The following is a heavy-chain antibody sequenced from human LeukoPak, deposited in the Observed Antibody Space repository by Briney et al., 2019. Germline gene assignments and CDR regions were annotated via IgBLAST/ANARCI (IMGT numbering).Heavy chain of an antibody. CDR2: ISSSSSTI. V-gene: IGHV3-48*01. Sequence: GGSLRLSCAASGFTFSSYSINWVRQAPGKGPEWVSYISSSSSTIYHADSVKGRFTISRDNAKNSLYLQMNSLRAEDTAVYYCARAAMVRGVIIFDYWGQGTLVTVSS. CDR3: ARAAMVRGVIIFDY. CDR1: GFTFSSYS. J-gene: IGHJ4*02. D-gene: IGHD3-10*01.